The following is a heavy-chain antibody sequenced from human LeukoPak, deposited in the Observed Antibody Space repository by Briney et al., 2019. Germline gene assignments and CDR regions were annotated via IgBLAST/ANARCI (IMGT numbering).Heavy chain of an antibody. CDR2: IYYSGST. CDR3: ARARRDTAMIIYYYYYYMDV. J-gene: IGHJ6*03. Sequence: SETLSLTCSVSGGAISSYYWSWIRQPPGEGLEWIGDIYYSGSTNYNPSLKRRVAISVDTSKNQFSLRLSSVTAADTAVYYCARARRDTAMIIYYYYYYMDVWGKGTTVTISS. D-gene: IGHD5-18*01. V-gene: IGHV4-59*01. CDR1: GGAISSYY.